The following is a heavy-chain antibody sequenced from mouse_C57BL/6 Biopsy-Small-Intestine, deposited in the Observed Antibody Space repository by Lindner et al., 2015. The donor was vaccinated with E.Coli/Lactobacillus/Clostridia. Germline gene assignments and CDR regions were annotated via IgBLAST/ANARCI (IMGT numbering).Heavy chain of an antibody. V-gene: IGHV1-54*02. Sequence: SVKVSCKAGDPLTMSSLNWLRQTPGQRPEWMGGSTPFWAATHYAQKFQGRVAITADESTTTTYMELSNLRSDDTAVYYCAKIAGFDGHVPSYYFDNWGQGTLVTVS. D-gene: IGHD2-10*01. CDR1: DPLTMSS. CDR2: STPFWAAT. CDR3: AKIAGFDGHVPSYYFDN. J-gene: IGHJ3*01.